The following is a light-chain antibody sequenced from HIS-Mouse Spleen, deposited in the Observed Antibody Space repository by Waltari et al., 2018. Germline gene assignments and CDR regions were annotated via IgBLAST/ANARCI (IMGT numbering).Light chain of an antibody. Sequence: SYELTQPPSVSVSPGQTARITCSGDALPKKYAYWYQQKSGQAPVLVIYEDSKRPPGIPEGFSGASQGTMATLTISGAQVEDEADYYCYSTDSSGNHRVFGGGTKLTVL. V-gene: IGLV3-10*01. J-gene: IGLJ2*01. CDR1: ALPKKY. CDR3: YSTDSSGNHRV. CDR2: EDS.